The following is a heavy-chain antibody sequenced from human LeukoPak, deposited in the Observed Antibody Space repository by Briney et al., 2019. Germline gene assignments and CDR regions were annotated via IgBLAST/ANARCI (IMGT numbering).Heavy chain of an antibody. CDR1: GFTFTSYS. V-gene: IGHV3-21*04. Sequence: GGSLRLSCATYGFTFTSYSMNWVRQAPGEGLEWVSSIGPSGGSIFYANSVKGRFTISRDNAKNSLSLQMNSLRADDTAAYYCARLARSRDPWYLDLWGRGTLVTVSS. J-gene: IGHJ2*01. D-gene: IGHD5-12*01. CDR3: ARLARSRDPWYLDL. CDR2: IGPSGGSI.